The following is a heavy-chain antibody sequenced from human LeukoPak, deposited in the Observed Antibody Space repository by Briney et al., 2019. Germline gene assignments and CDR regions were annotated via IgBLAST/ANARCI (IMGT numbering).Heavy chain of an antibody. D-gene: IGHD6-19*01. CDR1: GGSISSYY. Sequence: SETLSLTCTVSGGSISSYYWSWIRQPPGKGLEWIGYIYYSGSTNYNPSLKSRVTISVDTSKNQFSLKLGSVTAADTAVYYCARVSQYSRGWYDYWGQETLVTVSS. CDR3: ARVSQYSRGWYDY. V-gene: IGHV4-59*01. CDR2: IYYSGST. J-gene: IGHJ4*02.